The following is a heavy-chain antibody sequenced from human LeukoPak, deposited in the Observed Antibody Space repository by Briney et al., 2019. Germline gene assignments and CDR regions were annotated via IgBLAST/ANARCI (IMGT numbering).Heavy chain of an antibody. CDR1: GGSISSYY. J-gene: IGHJ5*02. D-gene: IGHD5-18*01. CDR3: ARDMVERDMVKSLGWFDP. V-gene: IGHV4-59*01. CDR2: FSYSGIS. Sequence: SETLSLTCTVSGGSISSYYWSWIRQPPGKGLEWIGHFSYSGISNYNTSLQSRVIISVDTSKNQFSLKLCSVTAADTAVYYCARDMVERDMVKSLGWFDPWGQGTLVTVSS.